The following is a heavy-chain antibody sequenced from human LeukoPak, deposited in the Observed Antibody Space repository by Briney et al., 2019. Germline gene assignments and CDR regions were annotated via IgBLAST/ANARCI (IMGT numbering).Heavy chain of an antibody. CDR3: AKATMVRGVINYYYYGMDV. D-gene: IGHD3-10*01. V-gene: IGHV3-30*18. J-gene: IGHJ6*02. CDR2: ISYDGSNK. Sequence: GRSLRPSCAASGFTFSSYGMHWVRQAPGKGLEWVAVISYDGSNKYYADSVKGRFTISRDNSKNTLYLQMNSLRAEDTAVYYCAKATMVRGVINYYYYGMDVWGQGTTVTVSS. CDR1: GFTFSSYG.